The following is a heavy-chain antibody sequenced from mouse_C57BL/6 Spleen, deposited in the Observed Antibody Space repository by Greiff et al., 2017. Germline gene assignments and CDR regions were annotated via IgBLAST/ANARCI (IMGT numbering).Heavy chain of an antibody. CDR3: ARVTPIMPMRRYFDV. CDR2: INYDGSST. V-gene: IGHV5-16*01. Sequence: EVQLVESEGGLVQPGSSMKLSCTASGFTFSDYYMAWVRQVPEKGLEWVANINYDGSSTYYLDSLKSRFIISRDNAKNILYLQMSSLKSEDTATYYCARVTPIMPMRRYFDVWGTGTTVTVSS. D-gene: IGHD6-5*01. J-gene: IGHJ1*03. CDR1: GFTFSDYY.